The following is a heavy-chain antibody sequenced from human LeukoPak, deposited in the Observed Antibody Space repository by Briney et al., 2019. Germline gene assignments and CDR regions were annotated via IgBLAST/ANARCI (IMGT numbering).Heavy chain of an antibody. CDR3: ARRITVFYWFDP. D-gene: IGHD2/OR15-2a*01. CDR2: INHSGST. V-gene: IGHV4-34*01. J-gene: IGHJ5*02. CDR1: GGSFSGYY. Sequence: SETLSLTCAVYGGSFSGYYWSWIRQPPGKGLEWIGEINHSGSTNYNPSLKSRVTISLDTSNNQFSLKLSSVTAADTAVYYCARRITVFYWFDPWDQGTLVTVSS.